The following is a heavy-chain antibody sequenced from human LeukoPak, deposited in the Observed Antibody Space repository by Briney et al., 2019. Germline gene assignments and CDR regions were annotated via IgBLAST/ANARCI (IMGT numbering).Heavy chain of an antibody. CDR1: GYTFTGYY. CDR2: INPNSGGT. Sequence: ASVKVSCKASGYTFTGYYMHWVRQAPGQGLEWMGRINPNSGGTNYAQKFQGRVTMTRDTSISTAYMELSRLRSDDTAVYYCARLVRALDAFDIWGQGTMVTVSS. CDR3: ARLVRALDAFDI. J-gene: IGHJ3*02. D-gene: IGHD6-13*01. V-gene: IGHV1-2*06.